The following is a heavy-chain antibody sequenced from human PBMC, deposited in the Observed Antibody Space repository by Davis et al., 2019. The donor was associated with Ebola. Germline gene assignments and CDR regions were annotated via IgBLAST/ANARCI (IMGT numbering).Heavy chain of an antibody. CDR1: GFTFSSYA. D-gene: IGHD3-9*01. J-gene: IGHJ4*02. CDR2: ISGSGGST. CDR3: ARDDYDILTGYHDY. V-gene: IGHV3-23*01. Sequence: GESLKISCAASGFTFSSYAMSWVRQAPGKGLEWVSAISGSGGSTYYADSVKGRFTISRDNAKNSLYLQMNSLRAEDTAVYYCARDDYDILTGYHDYWGQGTLVTVSS.